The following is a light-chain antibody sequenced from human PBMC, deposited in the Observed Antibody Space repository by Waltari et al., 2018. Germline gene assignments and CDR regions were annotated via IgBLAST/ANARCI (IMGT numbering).Light chain of an antibody. CDR2: DVS. V-gene: IGLV2-8*01. CDR1: SSDVGTYDY. CDR3: SSYAGSNNLV. J-gene: IGLJ1*01. Sequence: QSALTQPRSASGSPGQSVTISCTGTSSDVGTYDYLSWYQQHPGKAPKLMIYDVSKRPSGVPDRFSGSKSGNTASLTVSGLQAEDEADYYCSSYAGSNNLVFGTGTKVTVL.